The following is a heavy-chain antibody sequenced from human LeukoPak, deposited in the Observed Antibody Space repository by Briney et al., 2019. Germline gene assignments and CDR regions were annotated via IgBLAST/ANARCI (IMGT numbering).Heavy chain of an antibody. CDR3: ATDVDSNDAFDI. D-gene: IGHD2-15*01. CDR2: IYYSGST. Sequence: SETLSLTCTVSGGSVSSGSYYWSWIRQPPGEGLEWIGYIYYSGSTNYNPSLKSRVTISVDTSKNQFSLKLSSVTAADTAVYYCATDVDSNDAFDIWGQGTMVTVSS. J-gene: IGHJ3*02. CDR1: GGSVSSGSYY. V-gene: IGHV4-61*01.